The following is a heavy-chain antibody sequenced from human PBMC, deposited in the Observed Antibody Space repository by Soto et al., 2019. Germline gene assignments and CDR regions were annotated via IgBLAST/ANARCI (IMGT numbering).Heavy chain of an antibody. CDR3: ARDKDYDSSGYYTPAYFDY. CDR1: GGTFSSYA. Sequence: GASVKVPCKASGGTFSSYAISWVRQAPGQGLEWMGGIIPIFGTANYAQKFQGRVTITADESTSTAYMELSSLRSEDTAVYYCARDKDYDSSGYYTPAYFDYWGQGTLVTVSS. J-gene: IGHJ4*02. CDR2: IIPIFGTA. D-gene: IGHD3-22*01. V-gene: IGHV1-69*13.